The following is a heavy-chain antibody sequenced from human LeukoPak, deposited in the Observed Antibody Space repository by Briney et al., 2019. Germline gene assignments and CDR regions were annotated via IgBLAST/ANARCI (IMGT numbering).Heavy chain of an antibody. CDR1: GGSISRTCYY. CDR3: ARDQLTYYDYFWGSNRLNWFDP. J-gene: IGHJ5*02. V-gene: IGHV4-39*07. CDR2: IDDSGTS. Sequence: SETLSLTCSVSGGSISRTCYYWVRMRPPPGLGRVGIVNIDDSGTSHHNPSLKSLVPISLDTSKYQFSLKLSSLTAADTAVYYCARDQLTYYDYFWGSNRLNWFDPWGQGTRVSVSS. D-gene: IGHD3-16*02.